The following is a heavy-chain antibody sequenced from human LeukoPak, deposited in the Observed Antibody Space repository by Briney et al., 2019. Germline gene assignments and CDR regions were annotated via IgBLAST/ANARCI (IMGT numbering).Heavy chain of an antibody. CDR2: ICSSDNST. CDR3: AKKSYYDFWSDHYRPHFDK. Sequence: TGGSLRLSCVASGFSFSNYAMSWVRQAPGKGLEWVSVICSSDNSTYYADSVKGRFTISRDNSKNTLYLQMYSLRAEDKAVYYCAKKSYYDFWSDHYRPHFDKWGQGTLVTVSS. V-gene: IGHV3-23*01. CDR1: GFSFSNYA. D-gene: IGHD3-3*01. J-gene: IGHJ4*02.